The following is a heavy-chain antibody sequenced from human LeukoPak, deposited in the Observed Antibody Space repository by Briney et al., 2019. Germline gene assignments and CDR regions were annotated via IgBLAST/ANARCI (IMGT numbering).Heavy chain of an antibody. Sequence: ASVKVSCKASGFTFTSSAVQWVRQARGQRLEWIGWIVVGSGNTNYAQKFQERVTTTRDMSTSTAYMELSSLRSEDTAVYYCAAVGTTDYYYGMDVWGKGTTVTVSS. D-gene: IGHD4-17*01. CDR2: IVVGSGNT. V-gene: IGHV1-58*01. CDR1: GFTFTSSA. CDR3: AAVGTTDYYYGMDV. J-gene: IGHJ6*04.